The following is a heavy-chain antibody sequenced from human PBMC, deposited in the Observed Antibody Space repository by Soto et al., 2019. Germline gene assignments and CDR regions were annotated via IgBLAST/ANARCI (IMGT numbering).Heavy chain of an antibody. CDR3: ARGKDYVWGSYRPETNYGMDV. J-gene: IGHJ6*02. CDR1: GFTFSSYA. D-gene: IGHD3-16*02. Sequence: PGGSLRLSCAASGFTFSSYAMHWVRQAPWKGLEYVSAISSNGGSTYYANSVKGRFTISRDNSKNTLYLQMGSLRAEDMAVYYCARGKDYVWGSYRPETNYGMDVWGQGTTVTISS. CDR2: ISSNGGST. V-gene: IGHV3-64*01.